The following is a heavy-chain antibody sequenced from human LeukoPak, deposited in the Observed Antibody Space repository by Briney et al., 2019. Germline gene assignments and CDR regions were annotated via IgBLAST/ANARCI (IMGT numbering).Heavy chain of an antibody. CDR2: IYTSGST. CDR1: GGSISSGSYY. Sequence: PSETLSLTCTVSGGSISSGSYYWSWIRQPAGKGLEWIGRIYTSGSTNYNPSLKSRVTISVDTSKNQFSLKLSSVTAADTAVYYCAREVMLWAGYFDLWGRGTLVTVSS. CDR3: AREVMLWAGYFDL. J-gene: IGHJ2*01. D-gene: IGHD2-21*01. V-gene: IGHV4-61*02.